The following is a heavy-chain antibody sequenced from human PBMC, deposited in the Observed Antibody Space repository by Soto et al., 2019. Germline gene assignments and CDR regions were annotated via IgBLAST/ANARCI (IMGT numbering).Heavy chain of an antibody. CDR3: ARTGPTYDFWSGYLHWYFDL. J-gene: IGHJ2*01. D-gene: IGHD3-3*01. Sequence: EVQLVQSGAEVKKPGESLRISCKGSGYSFTSYWISWVRQMPGKGLEWMGRIDPSDSYTNYSPSFQGHVTISADKSISTAYLQWSSLKASDTAMYYCARTGPTYDFWSGYLHWYFDLWGRGTLVTVSS. V-gene: IGHV5-10-1*03. CDR2: IDPSDSYT. CDR1: GYSFTSYW.